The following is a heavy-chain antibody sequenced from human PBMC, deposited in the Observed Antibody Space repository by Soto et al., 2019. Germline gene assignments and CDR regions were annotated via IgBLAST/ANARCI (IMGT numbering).Heavy chain of an antibody. V-gene: IGHV3-73*02. D-gene: IGHD1-26*01. CDR3: ATHSGTASPPAA. CDR2: IGGKSEDYVT. Sequence: EVQLVESGGGLVQPGGSLKLSCEASGFTFSDLAVHWVRQASGKGLEWVGRIGGKSEDYVTSYGESGRGRFRISREDSKNTAYLHMTSLNTEDTAVFYCATHSGTASPPAALGQGTLVIVSS. CDR1: GFTFSDLA. J-gene: IGHJ5*01.